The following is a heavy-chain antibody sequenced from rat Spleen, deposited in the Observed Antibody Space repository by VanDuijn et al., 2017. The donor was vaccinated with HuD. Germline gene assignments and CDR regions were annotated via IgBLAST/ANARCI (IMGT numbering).Heavy chain of an antibody. Sequence: EVKLVESGGGLVQPGRSLKLSCAASGFTFDDYGMAWVRQAPKNGLEWVASINWGGSSTYYPDNVKGRLTISRNNAKNALYLQMNNLRSEGTAIYYCIKILGNWFAYWGQGTLVTVSS. CDR3: IKILGNWFAY. D-gene: IGHD5-1*01. CDR1: GFTFDDYG. J-gene: IGHJ3*01. V-gene: IGHV5-36*01. CDR2: INWGGSST.